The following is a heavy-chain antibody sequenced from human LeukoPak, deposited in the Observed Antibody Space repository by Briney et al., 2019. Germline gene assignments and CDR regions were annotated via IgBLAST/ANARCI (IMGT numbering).Heavy chain of an antibody. D-gene: IGHD6-13*01. V-gene: IGHV1-2*04. J-gene: IGHJ6*02. CDR3: ARAIAAAGYYYYGMDV. Sequence: GASVKVSCKASGCTFTGYYMHWVRQAPGQGLEWMGWINPNSGGTNYAQKFQGWVTMTRDTSISTAYMELSRLRSDDTAVYYCARAIAAAGYYYYGMDVWGQGTTVTVSS. CDR1: GCTFTGYY. CDR2: INPNSGGT.